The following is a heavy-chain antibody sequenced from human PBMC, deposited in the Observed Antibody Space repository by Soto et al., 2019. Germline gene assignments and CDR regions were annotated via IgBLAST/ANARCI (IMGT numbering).Heavy chain of an antibody. D-gene: IGHD6-13*01. CDR2: INHSGST. V-gene: IGHV4-34*01. CDR3: ARGYSSSWYD. J-gene: IGHJ4*02. CDR1: GGSFSGYY. Sequence: QVQLQQWGAGLLKPSETLSLTCAVYGGSFSGYYWSWIRQPPGKGLEWIGEINHSGSTNYNPSLKSRVTISVVTSKNQFSLKLSSVTAADTAVYYCARGYSSSWYDWGQGTLVTVSS.